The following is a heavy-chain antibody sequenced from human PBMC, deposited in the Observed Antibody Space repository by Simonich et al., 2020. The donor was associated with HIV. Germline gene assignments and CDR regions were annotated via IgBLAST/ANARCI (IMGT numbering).Heavy chain of an antibody. CDR1: GGSFISYY. J-gene: IGHJ3*02. V-gene: IGHV4-34*01. Sequence: QVQLQQWGAGLLKPSETLSLTCAIYGGSFISYYWNWVRQPPGKGLELIGEIDHSGSANYNPSLNSLVTISVDTSKTQFSLKLNSVTAAATAVYYCARQSGYVDAFDIWGQGTMVTVSS. D-gene: IGHD5-12*01. CDR3: ARQSGYVDAFDI. CDR2: IDHSGSA.